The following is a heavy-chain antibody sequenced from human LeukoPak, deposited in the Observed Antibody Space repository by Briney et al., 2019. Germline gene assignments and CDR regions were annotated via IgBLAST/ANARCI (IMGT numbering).Heavy chain of an antibody. CDR2: ISSSSSTI. CDR1: GFTFSSYS. D-gene: IGHD1-14*01. J-gene: IGHJ3*02. CDR3: ARDRRNRKATPVAFDI. V-gene: IGHV3-48*01. Sequence: PGGSLRLSCTASGFTFSSYSMNWVRQAPGKGLEWVSYISSSSSTIYYADSVKGRFTISRDNAKNSLYLQMDSLRAEDTAVYYCARDRRNRKATPVAFDIRGQGTMVTVSS.